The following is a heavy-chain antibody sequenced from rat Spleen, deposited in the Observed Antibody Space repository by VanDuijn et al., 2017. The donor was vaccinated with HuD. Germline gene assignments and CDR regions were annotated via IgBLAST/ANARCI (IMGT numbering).Heavy chain of an antibody. D-gene: IGHD1-10*01. J-gene: IGHJ3*01. CDR3: TQQRGDWFAY. CDR2: ISAGGVST. Sequence: EVQLVESGGGLVQPGRSLKLSCAASGFTFSNSYMAWVRQAPTKGLEWVAYISAGGVSTYYRDSVKGRFNTSKDNAKSTLYLQMDILRSEDTVTYYCTQQRGDWFAYWGQGTLVTVSS. V-gene: IGHV5-27*01. CDR1: GFTFSNSY.